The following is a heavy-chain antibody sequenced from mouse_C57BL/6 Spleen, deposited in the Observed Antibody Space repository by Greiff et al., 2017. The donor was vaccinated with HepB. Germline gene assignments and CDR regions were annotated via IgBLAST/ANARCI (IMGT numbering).Heavy chain of an antibody. V-gene: IGHV1-54*01. D-gene: IGHD1-1*01. CDR2: INPGSGGT. CDR3: ARYGYYGSSYQGY. J-gene: IGHJ2*01. Sequence: VHLVESGAELVRPGTSVKVSCKASGYAFTNYLIEWVKQRPGQGLEWIGVINPGSGGTNYNEKFKGKATLTADKSSSTAYMQLSSLTSEDSAVYFCARYGYYGSSYQGYWGQGTTLTVSS. CDR1: GYAFTNYL.